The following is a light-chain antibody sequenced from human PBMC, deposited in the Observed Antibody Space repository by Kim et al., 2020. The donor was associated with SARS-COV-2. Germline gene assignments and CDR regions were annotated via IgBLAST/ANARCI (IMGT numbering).Light chain of an antibody. V-gene: IGLV1-40*01. CDR2: GDT. J-gene: IGLJ2*01. CDR3: QSHDSSLSVV. CDR1: SSNIGAGFD. Sequence: GQRVTIYCTGSSSNIGAGFDVHWYQQRPGTAPKLLIYGDTNRPSGVPDRFSASKSGTSASLAITGLQAEDEADYYCQSHDSSLSVVFGGGTQLTVL.